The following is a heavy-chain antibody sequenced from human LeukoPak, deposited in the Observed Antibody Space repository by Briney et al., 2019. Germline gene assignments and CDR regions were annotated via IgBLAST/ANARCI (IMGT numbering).Heavy chain of an antibody. CDR3: ARDQDYYGMDV. Sequence: GGSLRLSCAVSGITLSNYGMSWVRQAPGKGLEWVSVIYSGGSTYYADSVKGRFTISRHNSKNTLYLQMNSLRAEDTAVYYCARDQDYYGMDVWGQGTTVTVSS. CDR2: IYSGGST. J-gene: IGHJ6*02. V-gene: IGHV3-53*04. CDR1: GITLSNYG.